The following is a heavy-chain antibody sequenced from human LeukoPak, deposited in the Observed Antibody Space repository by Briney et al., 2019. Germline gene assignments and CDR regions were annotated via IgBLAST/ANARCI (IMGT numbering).Heavy chain of an antibody. CDR1: GGSISSYY. J-gene: IGHJ4*02. CDR3: ARLAYSSSWYGIHDFDY. CDR2: IYTSGST. Sequence: SETLSLTCTVSGGSISSYYWSWIRQPAGKGLEWIGRIYTSGSTNYNPSLKSRVTMSVDTSKNQFSLKLSSVTAADTAVYYCARLAYSSSWYGIHDFDYWGQGTLVTVSS. D-gene: IGHD6-13*01. V-gene: IGHV4-4*07.